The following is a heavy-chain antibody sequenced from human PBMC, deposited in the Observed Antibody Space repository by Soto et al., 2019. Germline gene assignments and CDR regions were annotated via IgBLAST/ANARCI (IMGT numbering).Heavy chain of an antibody. CDR3: ARAISDRPSSSLDY. V-gene: IGHV3-33*01. D-gene: IGHD6-6*01. J-gene: IGHJ4*02. Sequence: QVQLVESGGGVVQPGRSLRLSCAASGFTFSSYGMHWVRQAPGKGLEWVAVIWYDGSNKYYADSVKGRFTISRDNSKNTLYLQMNSLRAEDTAVYYCARAISDRPSSSLDYLGQGTLVTVSS. CDR2: IWYDGSNK. CDR1: GFTFSSYG.